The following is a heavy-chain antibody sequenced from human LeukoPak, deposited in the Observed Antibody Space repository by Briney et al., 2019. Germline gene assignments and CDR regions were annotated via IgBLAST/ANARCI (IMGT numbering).Heavy chain of an antibody. Sequence: ASVKVSCKASGYTFTSYGISWVRQAPGQGLEWMGWISAYNGNTNYAQKLQGRVTMTTDTSTSTAYMELRSLRSDDTAVYYCARAMYYDSWSGPDYFDYWGQGTLVTVSS. CDR2: ISAYNGNT. D-gene: IGHD3-3*01. V-gene: IGHV1-18*01. J-gene: IGHJ4*02. CDR3: ARAMYYDSWSGPDYFDY. CDR1: GYTFTSYG.